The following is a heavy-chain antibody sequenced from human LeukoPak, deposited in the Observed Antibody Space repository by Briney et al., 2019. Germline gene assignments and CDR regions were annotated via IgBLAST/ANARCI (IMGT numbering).Heavy chain of an antibody. J-gene: IGHJ6*02. CDR1: GFTFSSYA. D-gene: IGHD3-22*01. Sequence: GGSLRLSCAASGFTFSSYAMHWVRQAPGKGLEWVAVISYDGSNKYYADSVKGRFTISRDNAKNSLYLQMNSLRAEDTAVYYCARDTTSGYYDRSGYSLYYYYGMDVWGQGTTVTVSS. CDR3: ARDTTSGYYDRSGYSLYYYYGMDV. CDR2: ISYDGSNK. V-gene: IGHV3-30-3*01.